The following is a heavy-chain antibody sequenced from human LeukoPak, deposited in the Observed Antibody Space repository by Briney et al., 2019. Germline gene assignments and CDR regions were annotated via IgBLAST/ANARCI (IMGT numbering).Heavy chain of an antibody. V-gene: IGHV3-23*01. CDR3: AKYVDAAMASFFDY. Sequence: GGSLRLSCAASGFTFSSYAMSWVRQAPGKGLEWVSAISGSGGSTYYADSVKGRVTISRDNSKNTLYLQMNSLRAEDTAVYYCAKYVDAAMASFFDYCGHRALVTVSS. J-gene: IGHJ4*01. D-gene: IGHD5-18*01. CDR1: GFTFSSYA. CDR2: ISGSGGST.